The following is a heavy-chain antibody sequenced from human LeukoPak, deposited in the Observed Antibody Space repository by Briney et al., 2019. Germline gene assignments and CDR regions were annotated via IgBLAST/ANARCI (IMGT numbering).Heavy chain of an antibody. J-gene: IGHJ6*02. CDR2: TYHWSKWFN. CDR1: GDSVTSGI. Sequence: SQTLSLTCAISGDSVTSGIWNWIRQSPSRGLEWLGRTYHWSKWFNDYAVSVESRMTINADTSRNQFSPQLNSVTPEDTAVYYCARLRRYIKQATSGMDVWGQGTTVTVSS. CDR3: ARLRRYIKQATSGMDV. V-gene: IGHV6-1*01. D-gene: IGHD5-18*01.